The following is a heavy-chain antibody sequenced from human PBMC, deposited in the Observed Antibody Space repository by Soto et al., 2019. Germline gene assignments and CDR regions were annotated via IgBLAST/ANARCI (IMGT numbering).Heavy chain of an antibody. Sequence: ASVKVSCKASGYTFTSYYMHWVRQAPGQGLEWMGIINPSGGSTSYAQKFQGRVTMTRDTSTSTVYMELSSLRSEDTAVYYCARHQGANYDFWSGDNWFDPWGQGTLVTVSS. CDR3: ARHQGANYDFWSGDNWFDP. V-gene: IGHV1-46*03. J-gene: IGHJ5*02. CDR2: INPSGGST. CDR1: GYTFTSYY. D-gene: IGHD3-3*01.